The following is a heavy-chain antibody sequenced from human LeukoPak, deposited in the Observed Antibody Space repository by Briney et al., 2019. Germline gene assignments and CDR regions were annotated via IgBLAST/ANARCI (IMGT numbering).Heavy chain of an antibody. CDR3: ARVGSSGYYSYYFDY. V-gene: IGHV4-59*01. Sequence: PSETLSLTCTVSGGSISSYYWSWIRQPPGKGLEWIGYIYYSGSTNYNPSLKSRVTISVDTSKNQFSLKLSSVTAADTAVYYCARVGSSGYYSYYFDYWGQGTLVTVSS. D-gene: IGHD3-22*01. CDR2: IYYSGST. J-gene: IGHJ4*02. CDR1: GGSISSYY.